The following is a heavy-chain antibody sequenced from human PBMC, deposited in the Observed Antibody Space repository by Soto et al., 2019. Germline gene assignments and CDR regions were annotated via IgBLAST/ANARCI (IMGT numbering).Heavy chain of an antibody. CDR3: AKGKDAYSTYWYVDL. CDR1: GFSFSTYA. J-gene: IGHJ2*01. Sequence: EVQLLESGGGLVQPGGSLRLSCAASGFSFSTYAMNWVRQAPGKRLEWVSSISGPGGITYYADSAKGRFTISRDNSKNTLSLQVNSLRADDTALYYCAKGKDAYSTYWYVDLCGGGTLISVSS. CDR2: ISGPGGIT. V-gene: IGHV3-23*01. D-gene: IGHD3-16*01.